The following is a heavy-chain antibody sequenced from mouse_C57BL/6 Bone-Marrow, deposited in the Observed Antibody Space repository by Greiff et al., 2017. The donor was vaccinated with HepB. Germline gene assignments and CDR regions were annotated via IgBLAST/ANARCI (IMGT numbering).Heavy chain of an antibody. CDR3: TTRYYSNFYAMDY. V-gene: IGHV14-4*01. J-gene: IGHJ4*01. CDR2: IDPENGDT. Sequence: VQLQHSGAELVRPGASVKLSCTASGFNIKDDYMHWVKQRPEQGLEWIGWIDPENGDTEYASKFQGKATITADTSSNTAYLQLSSLTSEDTAVYYCTTRYYSNFYAMDYWGQGTSVTVSS. D-gene: IGHD2-5*01. CDR1: GFNIKDDY.